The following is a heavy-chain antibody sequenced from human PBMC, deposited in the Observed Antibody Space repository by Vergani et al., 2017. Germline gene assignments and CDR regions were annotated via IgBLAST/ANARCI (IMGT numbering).Heavy chain of an antibody. CDR3: AKDGALVVGDAFER. CDR1: GFTFSSYA. CDR2: IIGSGGST. D-gene: IGHD3-22*01. Sequence: EVQLLESGGGLVQPGGSLRLSCAASGFTFSSYAMSWVRQAPGKGLEWVSAIIGSGGSTYYADSVKGGFTISRDNSKNTLYMQMNRLRAEDTAVYYCAKDGALVVGDAFERGGEGRMVTV. V-gene: IGHV3-23*01. J-gene: IGHJ3*02.